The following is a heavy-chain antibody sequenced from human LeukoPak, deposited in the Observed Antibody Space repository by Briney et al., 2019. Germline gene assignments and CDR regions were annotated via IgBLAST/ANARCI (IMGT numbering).Heavy chain of an antibody. J-gene: IGHJ4*02. CDR2: IKQDGSEK. CDR1: GFTFSSYW. CDR3: TRDTGCSGGTCYSFYDY. V-gene: IGHV3-7*01. D-gene: IGHD2-15*01. Sequence: GGSLRLSCAASGFTFSSYWMTWVRQAPGKGLEWVANIKQDGSEKYYVDSVKGRFTISRDNAKKSLYLQMNSLRAEDTAVYYCTRDTGCSGGTCYSFYDYWGQGTLVTVSS.